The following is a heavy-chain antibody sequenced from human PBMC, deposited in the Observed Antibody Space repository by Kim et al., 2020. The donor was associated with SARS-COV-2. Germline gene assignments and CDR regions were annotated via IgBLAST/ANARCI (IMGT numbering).Heavy chain of an antibody. CDR3: AKDREPEYSSGWYGYGMDV. CDR2: ISGSGGST. CDR1: GFTFSSYA. V-gene: IGHV3-23*01. D-gene: IGHD6-19*01. Sequence: GGSLRLSCAASGFTFSSYAMSWVRQAPGKGLEWVSAISGSGGSTYYADSVKGRFTISRDNSKNTLYLQMNSLRAEDTAVYYCAKDREPEYSSGWYGYGMDVWGQGTTVTVSS. J-gene: IGHJ6*02.